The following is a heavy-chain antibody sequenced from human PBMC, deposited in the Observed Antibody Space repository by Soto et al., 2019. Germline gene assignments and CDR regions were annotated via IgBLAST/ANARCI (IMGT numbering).Heavy chain of an antibody. CDR3: ARVQMATLYFDD. V-gene: IGHV4-59*01. D-gene: IGHD5-12*01. CDR1: SGSMSGYY. Sequence: QVQLQESGPELVKPSETLSLNCSVSSGSMSGYYWSWVRQPPGKGLEWIGYIYYSGTHNYNPSLESRLTISVDTSKNLCSLKLNSVTAADTTVYYCARVQMATLYFDDWGQGTLVTFSS. CDR2: IYYSGTH. J-gene: IGHJ4*02.